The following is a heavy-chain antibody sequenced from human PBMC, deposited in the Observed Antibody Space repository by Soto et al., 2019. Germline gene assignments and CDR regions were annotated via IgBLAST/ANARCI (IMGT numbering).Heavy chain of an antibody. V-gene: IGHV4-59*01. CDR3: AGVGREDSSSSGRNPRYYYYYYGMDV. Sequence: SETLSLTCTVSGGSISSYYWSWIRQPPGKGLEWIGYIYYSGSTNYNPSLKSRVTISVDTSKNQFSLKLSSVTAADTAVYYCAGVGREDSSSSGRNPRYYYYYYGMDVWGQGTTVTVSS. D-gene: IGHD6-6*01. J-gene: IGHJ6*02. CDR1: GGSISSYY. CDR2: IYYSGST.